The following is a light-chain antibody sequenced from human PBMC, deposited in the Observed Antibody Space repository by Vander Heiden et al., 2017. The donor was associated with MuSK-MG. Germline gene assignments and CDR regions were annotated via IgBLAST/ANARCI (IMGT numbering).Light chain of an antibody. V-gene: IGKV2D-29*01. CDR2: EGS. CDR3: MQSVKLPVT. CDR1: QSLVHSDGKTF. J-gene: IGKJ5*01. Sequence: DIVMTQTPLSLSVSPGQPASISCKSSQSLVHSDGKTFFFWYLQRPGQPPQLLIYEGSNRFSGVPDRFSGSGSATDFTLRISRVEAEDVGVYYCMQSVKLPVTFGQGTRLEIK.